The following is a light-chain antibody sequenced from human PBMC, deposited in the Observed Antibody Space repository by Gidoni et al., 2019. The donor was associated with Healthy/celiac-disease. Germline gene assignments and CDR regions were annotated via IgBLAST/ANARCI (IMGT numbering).Light chain of an antibody. J-gene: IGKJ3*01. Sequence: AIRMTPSPSSVAASTEDSVTITFGASQGISSYLAWYQQKPGQAPKLLIYAASTLQSGVPSRFSGSGSGTDFTLTISCLQSEDFATYYCQQYYSYPFTFGPGTKVDIK. V-gene: IGKV1-8*01. CDR2: AAS. CDR1: QGISSY. CDR3: QQYYSYPFT.